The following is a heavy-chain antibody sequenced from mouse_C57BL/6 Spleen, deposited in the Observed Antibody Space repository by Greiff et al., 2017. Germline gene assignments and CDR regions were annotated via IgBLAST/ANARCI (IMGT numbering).Heavy chain of an antibody. CDR1: GYAFSSYW. V-gene: IGHV1-80*01. CDR2: IYPGDGDT. D-gene: IGHD3-2*02. J-gene: IGHJ4*01. Sequence: VQLQQSGAELVKPGASVKISCKASGYAFSSYWMNWVKQRPGKGLEWIGQIYPGDGDTNYNGKFKGKATLTADKSSSTAYMQLSSLTSEDSSVYFCASGSGYPYSYAMDYWGQGTSVTVSS. CDR3: ASGSGYPYSYAMDY.